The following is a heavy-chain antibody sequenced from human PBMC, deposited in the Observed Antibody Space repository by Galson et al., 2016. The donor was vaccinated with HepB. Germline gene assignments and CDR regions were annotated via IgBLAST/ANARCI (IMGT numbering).Heavy chain of an antibody. CDR3: ARLDY. CDR2: IYISGST. V-gene: IGHV4-61*02. Sequence: TLSLTCTVSGVSMSSTSFYWTWIRQPAGKGLEWIGRIYISGSTNYNPSLKSRVTISLDTSKNQFSLTLTSVTAADTAVYYCARLDYWGRGTLVTVSS. J-gene: IGHJ4*02. CDR1: GVSMSSTSFY.